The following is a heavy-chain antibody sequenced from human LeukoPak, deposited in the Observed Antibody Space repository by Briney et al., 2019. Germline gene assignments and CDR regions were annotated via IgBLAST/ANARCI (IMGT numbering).Heavy chain of an antibody. CDR1: GFTFSNYV. D-gene: IGHD2-15*01. J-gene: IGHJ4*02. CDR3: AKNAVVVAATYYFDY. CDR2: INPSGANT. Sequence: RGSLRLSCAASGFTFSNYVMSWVRQAPGKGLEWISTINPSGANTYYAASVRGRLTISRDNSKDSLHLQMNGLRADDTAIYYCAKNAVVVAATYYFDYWGQGTLVTVSS. V-gene: IGHV3-23*01.